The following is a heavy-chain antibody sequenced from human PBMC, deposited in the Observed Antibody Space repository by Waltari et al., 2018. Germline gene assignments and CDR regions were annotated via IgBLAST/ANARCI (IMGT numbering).Heavy chain of an antibody. CDR3: ARDSPLGYCSGGSCYRYYYYYGMDV. CDR2: INHRGST. CDR1: GGSFSGYY. D-gene: IGHD2-15*01. Sequence: QVQLQQWGAGLLKPSETLSLTCAVYGGSFSGYYWSWIRQPPGKGLEWIGEINHRGSTNYNPSLKSRVTISVDTSKNQFSLKLSSVTAADTAVYYCARDSPLGYCSGGSCYRYYYYYGMDVWGQGTTVTVSS. J-gene: IGHJ6*02. V-gene: IGHV4-34*01.